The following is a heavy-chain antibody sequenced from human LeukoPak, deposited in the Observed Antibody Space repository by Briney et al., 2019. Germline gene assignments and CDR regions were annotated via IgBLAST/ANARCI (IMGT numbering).Heavy chain of an antibody. CDR3: ARDAHYVWGSYRYTVYNWFDP. CDR2: ISYDGSNK. CDR1: GFTFSSYA. V-gene: IGHV3-30*04. D-gene: IGHD3-16*02. J-gene: IGHJ5*02. Sequence: GGSLRLSCAASGFTFSSYAMQWVRQAPGKGLEWVAVISYDGSNKYYADSVKGRFTISRDNSKNTLYLQMNSLRAEDTAVYYCARDAHYVWGSYRYTVYNWFDPWGQGTLVTVSS.